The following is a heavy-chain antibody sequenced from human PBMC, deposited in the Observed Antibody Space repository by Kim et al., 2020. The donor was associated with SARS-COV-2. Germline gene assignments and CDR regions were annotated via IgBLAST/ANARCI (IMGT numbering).Heavy chain of an antibody. CDR3: VRDPGCSSTTCHGTFFDY. J-gene: IGHJ4*02. CDR1: GGSISSDDW. Sequence: SETLSLTCAVSGGSISSDDWWSWVRQSPEKGLEWIGEIYHSGTTNYNPSLKSRVTISADKSKNQLSLKVSSVTAADTAVYYCVRDPGCSSTTCHGTFFDYWGQGTLVTVSS. D-gene: IGHD2-2*01. V-gene: IGHV4-4*02. CDR2: IYHSGTT.